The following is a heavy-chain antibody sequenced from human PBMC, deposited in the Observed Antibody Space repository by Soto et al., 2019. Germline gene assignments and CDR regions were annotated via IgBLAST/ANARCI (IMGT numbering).Heavy chain of an antibody. CDR2: IIPIFGTA. D-gene: IGHD3-10*01. J-gene: IGHJ6*02. CDR1: GGTISSYA. Sequence: QVQLVQSGAEVKKPGSSVKVSCEASGGTISSYAISWVRQAPGQGLEWMGGIIPIFGTAIYAQTFQGRVTITADEPTNTPFMELSSLRSDDTALYYCARDRLKSWVREVTVPLPTHGMDVWGQGTMVTVSS. V-gene: IGHV1-69*01. CDR3: ARDRLKSWVREVTVPLPTHGMDV.